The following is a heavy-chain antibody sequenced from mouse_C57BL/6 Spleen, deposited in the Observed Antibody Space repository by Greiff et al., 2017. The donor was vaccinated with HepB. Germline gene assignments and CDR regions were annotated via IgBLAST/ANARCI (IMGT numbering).Heavy chain of an antibody. CDR2: IYPGSGNT. J-gene: IGHJ2*01. V-gene: IGHV1-66*01. CDR3: AKGGSGYYFDY. Sequence: QVHVKQSGPELVKPGASVKISCKASGYSFTSYYIHWVKQRPGQGLEWIGWIYPGSGNTKYNEKFKGKATLTADTSSSTAYMQLSSLTSEDSAVYYCAKGGSGYYFDYWGQGTTLTVSS. CDR1: GYSFTSYY. D-gene: IGHD3-2*02.